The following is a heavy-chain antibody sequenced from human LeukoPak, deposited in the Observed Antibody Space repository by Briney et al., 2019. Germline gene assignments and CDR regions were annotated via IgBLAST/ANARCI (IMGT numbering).Heavy chain of an antibody. V-gene: IGHV3-11*04. J-gene: IGHJ4*02. CDR2: ISRSGSTK. Sequence: GGSLRLSCAASGFTFSDYNMRWIRQAPGKGLEWVSSISRSGSTKYYADSVKGRFTISRDNAKNSLFLQMNSLRAEDTAVYYCAKDSSYSSGWWDYWGQGTLVTVSS. CDR3: AKDSSYSSGWWDY. CDR1: GFTFSDYN. D-gene: IGHD6-19*01.